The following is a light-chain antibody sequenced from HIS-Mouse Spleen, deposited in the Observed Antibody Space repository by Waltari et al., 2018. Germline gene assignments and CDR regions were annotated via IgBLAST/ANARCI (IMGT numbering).Light chain of an antibody. Sequence: SYELTQPPSVSVSPGQTARITCSGAALPTKYAYWYQQKSGQAPVLVIYEDSKRPSGIPDRFSGSSSGNTASLTITGAQAEDEADYYCNSRDSSGNHWVFGGGTKLTVL. J-gene: IGLJ3*02. CDR1: ALPTKY. V-gene: IGLV3-10*01. CDR3: NSRDSSGNHWV. CDR2: EDS.